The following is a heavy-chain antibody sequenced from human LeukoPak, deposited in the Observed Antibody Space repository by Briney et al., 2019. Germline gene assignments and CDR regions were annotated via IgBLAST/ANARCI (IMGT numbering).Heavy chain of an antibody. CDR3: AREGDFWSGSDY. J-gene: IGHJ4*02. CDR1: RYTFTGYY. Sequence: ASVKVSCKASRYTFTGYYMHWVRQAPGQGLEWMGRINPNSGGTNYAQKFQGRVTMTRDTSISTAYMELSRLRSDDTAVYYCAREGDFWSGSDYWGQGTLVTVSS. D-gene: IGHD3-3*01. CDR2: INPNSGGT. V-gene: IGHV1-2*06.